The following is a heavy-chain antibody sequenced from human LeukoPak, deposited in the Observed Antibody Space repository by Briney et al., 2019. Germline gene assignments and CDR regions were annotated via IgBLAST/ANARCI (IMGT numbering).Heavy chain of an antibody. J-gene: IGHJ1*01. CDR1: GFTFCSYW. D-gene: IGHD3-22*01. CDR2: IKNDGST. V-gene: IGHV3-74*01. CDR3: ARAPSEIGGYYPEYFRH. Sequence: GGSLRLSCSASGFTFCSYWMQWVPHAPGKGLVWVLRIKNDGSTNYADSVKGRFTISRDNAKNTVSLQMNSLRAEDTGVYYCARAPSEIGGYYPEYFRHWGQGTLVTVSS.